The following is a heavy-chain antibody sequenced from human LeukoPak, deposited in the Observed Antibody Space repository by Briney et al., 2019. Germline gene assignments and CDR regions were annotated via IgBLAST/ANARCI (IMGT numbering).Heavy chain of an antibody. V-gene: IGHV4-39*07. CDR1: GGSISSTGYY. Sequence: SETLSLTCTVSGGSISSTGYYWGWIRQPPGKGLEWIGSIYYSGSTSYNPSLRSRVTISVDTSKNQFSLKLSSVTAADTAMYYCARGGYCSGSSCYAFEDYWGQGTLVTVSS. CDR2: IYYSGST. D-gene: IGHD2-15*01. CDR3: ARGGYCSGSSCYAFEDY. J-gene: IGHJ4*02.